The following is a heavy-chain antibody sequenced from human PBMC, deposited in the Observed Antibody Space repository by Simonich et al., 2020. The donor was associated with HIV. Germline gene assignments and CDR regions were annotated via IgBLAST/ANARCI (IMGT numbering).Heavy chain of an antibody. CDR1: GGSFSGYY. D-gene: IGHD5-18*01. CDR3: ARRLSKLSRNQRPDAFDI. CDR2: INHSGST. V-gene: IGHV4-34*01. Sequence: QVQLQQWGAGLLKPSENLSLTCAVYGGSFSGYYWSWIRQPPGKGLEWIGEINHSGSTNYNPTLKSRVTISVDTSKNQFSLKLSSVTAADTAVYYCARRLSKLSRNQRPDAFDIWGQGTMVTVSS. J-gene: IGHJ3*02.